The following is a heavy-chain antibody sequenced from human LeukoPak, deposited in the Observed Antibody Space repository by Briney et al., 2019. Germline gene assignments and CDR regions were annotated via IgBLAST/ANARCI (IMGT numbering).Heavy chain of an antibody. CDR2: VDHSGGT. CDR1: GGSFSGYY. CDR3: AGFTFFRGVITFDY. D-gene: IGHD3-10*01. J-gene: IGHJ4*02. Sequence: SETLSLTCAVYGGSFSGYYWSWIRQPPGKGLEWIGSVDHSGGTYYNPSLRSRVSISVDTSKNQFSLKLSSVTAADTTVYSCAGFTFFRGVITFDYWGQGTLVTVSS. V-gene: IGHV4-34*01.